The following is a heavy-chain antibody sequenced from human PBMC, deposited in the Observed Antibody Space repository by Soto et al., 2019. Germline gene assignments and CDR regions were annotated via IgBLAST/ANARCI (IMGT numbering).Heavy chain of an antibody. CDR3: ARDLDQGCSGGSCYSTGAFDM. D-gene: IGHD2-15*01. CDR1: GFTFSSYW. V-gene: IGHV3-7*01. CDR2: IKQDGNEK. J-gene: IGHJ3*02. Sequence: GGSLRLSCAASGFTFSSYWMSWVRQAPGKGLEWVANIKQDGNEKYSVDSVKGRFTISRDNAKNSLYLQMNSLRAEDTAVYYCARDLDQGCSGGSCYSTGAFDMWGQGRVVTVSS.